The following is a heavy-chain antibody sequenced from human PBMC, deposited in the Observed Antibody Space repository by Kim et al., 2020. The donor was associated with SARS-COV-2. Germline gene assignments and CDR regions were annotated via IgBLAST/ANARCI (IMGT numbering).Heavy chain of an antibody. CDR3: ARAGRVYYGSARDRAMDV. D-gene: IGHD3-10*01. CDR2: IYYSGST. Sequence: SETLSLTCTVSGGSISSYYWSWIRQPPGKGLEWIGYIYYSGSTNYNPSLKSRVTISVDTSKNQFSLKLSSVTAADTAVYYCARAGRVYYGSARDRAMDVWGQGTTVTVSS. CDR1: GGSISSYY. V-gene: IGHV4-59*01. J-gene: IGHJ6*02.